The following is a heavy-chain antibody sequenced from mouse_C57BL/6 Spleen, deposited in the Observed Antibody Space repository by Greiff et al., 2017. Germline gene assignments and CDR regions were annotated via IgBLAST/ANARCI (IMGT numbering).Heavy chain of an antibody. CDR1: GFTFTDYY. V-gene: IGHV7-3*01. CDR2: IRNKANGYTT. CDR3: ARSYGNYDYYAMDY. J-gene: IGHJ4*01. D-gene: IGHD2-1*01. Sequence: EVQRVESGGGLVQPGGSLCLSCAASGFTFTDYYMSWVRQPPGKALEWLGFIRNKANGYTTAYSESVKGRFTISRDNSQSILYLQMNALRAEDSATYYCARSYGNYDYYAMDYWGQGTSVTVSS.